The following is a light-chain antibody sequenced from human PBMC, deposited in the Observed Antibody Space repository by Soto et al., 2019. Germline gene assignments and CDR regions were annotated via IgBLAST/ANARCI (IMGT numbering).Light chain of an antibody. CDR2: LNSDGSH. Sequence: QSVLTQSPSASASLGASVKLTCTLSSGHSSYAIAWHQQQPEKGPRYLMKLNSDGSHSKGDGIPDRFSGSSSGAERYLTISSLQSEDEADYYRQTWGTGPRVFGGGTKLTVL. CDR3: QTWGTGPRV. J-gene: IGLJ2*01. V-gene: IGLV4-69*01. CDR1: SGHSSYA.